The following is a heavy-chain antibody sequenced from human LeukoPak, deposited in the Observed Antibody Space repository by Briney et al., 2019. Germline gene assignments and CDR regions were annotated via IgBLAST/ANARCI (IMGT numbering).Heavy chain of an antibody. CDR2: INHSGST. CDR1: GGSFSGYY. CDR3: ARGGYDSDFDY. J-gene: IGHJ4*02. Sequence: SETLSLTCAVYGGSFSGYYWSWIRQPPGKGLEWIGEINHSGSTNYNPSLKSRVTISVDTSKNQFSLRLSPVTPADTAVYYCARGGYDSDFDYWGQGTLVTVSS. V-gene: IGHV4-34*01. D-gene: IGHD3-3*01.